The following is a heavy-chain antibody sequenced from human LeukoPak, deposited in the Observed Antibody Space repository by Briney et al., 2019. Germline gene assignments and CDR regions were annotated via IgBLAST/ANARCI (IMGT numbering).Heavy chain of an antibody. J-gene: IGHJ5*02. D-gene: IGHD1-7*01. V-gene: IGHV5-51*01. CDR1: GYSFTSYW. CDR2: IYPGDSDT. Sequence: GESLRISCKGSGYSFTSYWIGWVRQMPGKGLEWMGIIYPGDSDTRYSPSFQGQVTISADKSISTAYLQWSSLKASDTAMYYCARAGSTGTTALGWFDPWGQGTLVTVSS. CDR3: ARAGSTGTTALGWFDP.